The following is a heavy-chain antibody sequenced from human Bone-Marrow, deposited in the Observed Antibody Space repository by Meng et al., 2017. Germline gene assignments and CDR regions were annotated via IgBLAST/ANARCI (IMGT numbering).Heavy chain of an antibody. Sequence: EGQLVVSGGGRVKPGGSLRLSCAASGLTFSSYSMSWVRQAPGKGLEWVSSISSSSSYIYYADSVKGRFTISRDNAKNSLYLQMNSLRAEDTAVYYCACRPPNDYWGQGTLVTVSS. V-gene: IGHV3-21*01. CDR3: ACRPPNDY. CDR1: GLTFSSYS. J-gene: IGHJ4*02. CDR2: ISSSSSYI.